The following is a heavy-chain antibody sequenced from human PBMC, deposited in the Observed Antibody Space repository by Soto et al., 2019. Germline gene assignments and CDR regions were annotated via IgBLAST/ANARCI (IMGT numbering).Heavy chain of an antibody. CDR3: ATCQLGEYYYAMDV. V-gene: IGHV4-4*02. Sequence: SETLSLTCAVSGGSISSSKWWTWVRQPPGGGLEWIGEIYHSGSTKYNPSLKSRVTISVDKSKNQFSLNLNSVTAADTAVYYCATCQLGEYYYAMDVWGQGTTVTV. D-gene: IGHD1-1*01. CDR1: GGSISSSKW. J-gene: IGHJ6*02. CDR2: IYHSGST.